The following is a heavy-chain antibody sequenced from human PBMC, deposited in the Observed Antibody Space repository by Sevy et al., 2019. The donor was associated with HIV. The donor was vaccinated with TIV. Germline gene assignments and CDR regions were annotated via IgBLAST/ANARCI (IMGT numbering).Heavy chain of an antibody. CDR2: ISSSGSTI. J-gene: IGHJ6*02. CDR3: AREYCSGSSCWYYGMDV. Sequence: GGSLRLSCAASGFTFSDYYMSWIRQAPGKGLEWVSYISSSGSTIYYADSVKGRFTISRDNAKNSLYLQMNSLRAEDTAVYYCAREYCSGSSCWYYGMDVWGQGTTVTVSS. V-gene: IGHV3-11*01. D-gene: IGHD2-15*01. CDR1: GFTFSDYY.